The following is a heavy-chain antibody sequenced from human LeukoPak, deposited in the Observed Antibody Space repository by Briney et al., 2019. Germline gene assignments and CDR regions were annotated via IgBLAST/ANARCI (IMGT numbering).Heavy chain of an antibody. D-gene: IGHD3-22*01. CDR2: IWYDGSNK. J-gene: IGHJ4*02. CDR3: YYYDSSGFYPQTKIDY. Sequence: GGSLRLSCAASGFTFSSYGMHWVRQAPGKGLEWVAVIWYDGSNKYYADSVKGRFTISRDNSKNTLYLQMNSLRAEDTAVYYCYYYDSSGFYPQTKIDYWGQGTLVTVSS. V-gene: IGHV3-33*01. CDR1: GFTFSSYG.